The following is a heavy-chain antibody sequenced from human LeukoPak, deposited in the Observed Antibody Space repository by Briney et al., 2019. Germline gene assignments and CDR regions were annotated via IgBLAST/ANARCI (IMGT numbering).Heavy chain of an antibody. Sequence: ASVKVSSKASGYTFTSYGISWVRQAPRQGLEWRGWIRAYNGNTNYTQKLQGRVTMTTDTSTSTAYMELRSLRSDDTAVYYCARVIGPYYDSSGPSPYNWFDPWGQGTLVTVSS. D-gene: IGHD3-22*01. V-gene: IGHV1-18*01. CDR2: IRAYNGNT. CDR3: ARVIGPYYDSSGPSPYNWFDP. CDR1: GYTFTSYG. J-gene: IGHJ5*02.